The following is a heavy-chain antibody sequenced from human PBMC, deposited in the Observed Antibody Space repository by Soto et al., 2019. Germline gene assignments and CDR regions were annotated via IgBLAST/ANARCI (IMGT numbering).Heavy chain of an antibody. J-gene: IGHJ3*02. V-gene: IGHV3-53*01. CDR3: ARASGPANTPGGPFDI. CDR1: GFTVSSNY. CDR2: FYSGGLT. D-gene: IGHD3-10*01. Sequence: GSLRLSCAASGFTVSSNYMSWVRQAPGKGLEWVSVFYSGGLTFYADSGKGRFTISRDSSKNTLFLQMNSLRAEDRAVYYCARASGPANTPGGPFDIWGKRTM.